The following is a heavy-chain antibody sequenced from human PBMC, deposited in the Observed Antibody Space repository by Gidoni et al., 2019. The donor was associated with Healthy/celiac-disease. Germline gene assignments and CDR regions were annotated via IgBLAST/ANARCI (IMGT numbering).Heavy chain of an antibody. V-gene: IGHV3-21*01. CDR2: ISSSSSYI. J-gene: IGHJ4*02. D-gene: IGHD3-3*01. CDR3: AREIYDFWSGYFDY. CDR1: GFTFSSYS. Sequence: EVQLVESGGGLVKPGGSLRLSCAASGFTFSSYSMNWVRQAPGKGLEWVSSISSSSSYIYYADSVKGRFTISRDNAKNSLYLQMNSLRAEDTAVYYCAREIYDFWSGYFDYWGQGTLVTVSS.